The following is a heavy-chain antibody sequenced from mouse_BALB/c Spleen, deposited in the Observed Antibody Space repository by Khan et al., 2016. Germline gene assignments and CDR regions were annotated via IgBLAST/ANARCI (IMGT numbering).Heavy chain of an antibody. D-gene: IGHD1-1*02. Sequence: EVQLQESGPGLVKPSQSLSLTCTVTGYSITSDYAWNWIRQFPGNKLERMGYINYSGDTHYNPSLKSRTSITRDTSTNPFFLHLTSVTAEDTATYYCAREDYSWLSYWGQGTLVTVSA. CDR2: INYSGDT. J-gene: IGHJ3*01. CDR1: GYSITSDYA. V-gene: IGHV3-2*02. CDR3: AREDYSWLSY.